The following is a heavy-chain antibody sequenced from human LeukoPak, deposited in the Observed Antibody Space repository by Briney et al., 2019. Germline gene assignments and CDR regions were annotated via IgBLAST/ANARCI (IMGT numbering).Heavy chain of an antibody. Sequence: ASVKVSCKASGYTFTGYYMHWVRQAPGQGLEWMGWINPNSGGTNYAQKFQGRVTTTRDTSISTAYMELSRLRSDDTAVYYCARDFGFGGYYYYYYYYMDVWGKGTTVTVSS. J-gene: IGHJ6*03. CDR1: GYTFTGYY. CDR2: INPNSGGT. V-gene: IGHV1-2*02. CDR3: ARDFGFGGYYYYYYYYMDV. D-gene: IGHD5-12*01.